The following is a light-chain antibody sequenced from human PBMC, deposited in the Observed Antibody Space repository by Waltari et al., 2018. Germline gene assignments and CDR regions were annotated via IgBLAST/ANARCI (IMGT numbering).Light chain of an antibody. V-gene: IGKV1D-12*01. CDR2: AAS. J-gene: IGKJ4*01. CDR3: QQAYYFPFT. CDR1: QGISIW. Sequence: DIQMTQSPSSVSASVGDTVTITCRASQGISIWLAWYQQKAGRTPKLLIYAASSLESGVPSRFSCSGSGTDFTLTITSLQPEDFATYYCQQAYYFPFTFGGGTKVEI.